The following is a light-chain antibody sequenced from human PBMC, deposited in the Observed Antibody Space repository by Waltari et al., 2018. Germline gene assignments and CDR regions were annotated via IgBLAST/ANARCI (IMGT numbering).Light chain of an antibody. CDR1: SGSVSTNYY. Sequence: QTVVTQEPSFSVSPGGTVTLTCGLSSGSVSTNYYPSWFQQTPGQAPRTLIYSTNTRSAGVPDRFSGSILGNKAALTITGAQADDESDYYCVLQMGSGFWVFGGGTKLTVL. CDR3: VLQMGSGFWV. CDR2: STN. V-gene: IGLV8-61*01. J-gene: IGLJ3*02.